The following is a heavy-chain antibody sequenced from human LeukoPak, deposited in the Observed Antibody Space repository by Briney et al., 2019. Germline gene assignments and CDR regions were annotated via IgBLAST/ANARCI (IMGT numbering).Heavy chain of an antibody. V-gene: IGHV4-59*13. Sequence: SETLSLTCTVSGGSIVSYYWSWIRQPPGKGLEWIGYIYYSGSTNYNPSLKSRVTISVDTSKNQFSLKLSSVTAADTAVYYCARGSFYSGWYVDYWGQGTLVTVSS. CDR3: ARGSFYSGWYVDY. CDR2: IYYSGST. J-gene: IGHJ4*02. D-gene: IGHD6-19*01. CDR1: GGSIVSYY.